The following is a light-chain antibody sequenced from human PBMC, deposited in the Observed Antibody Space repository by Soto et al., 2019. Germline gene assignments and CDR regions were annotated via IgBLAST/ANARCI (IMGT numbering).Light chain of an antibody. CDR1: QSISSW. Sequence: DIKLTQSPSTLSASVGDRVTLTCLASQSISSWLAWYQQKPGKAPKLLIYHAYSLESGVPSRFSGSESGTEFTLTINSLQPDDFATYYCQQYNSYPWTFGQGTNVDIK. CDR2: HAY. V-gene: IGKV1-5*01. CDR3: QQYNSYPWT. J-gene: IGKJ1*01.